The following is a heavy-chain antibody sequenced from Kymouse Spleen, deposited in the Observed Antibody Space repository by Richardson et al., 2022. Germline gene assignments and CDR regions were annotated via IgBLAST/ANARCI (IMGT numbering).Heavy chain of an antibody. V-gene: IGHV3-7*01. CDR3: ARQGSSSHYYGMDV. CDR2: IKQDGSEK. CDR1: GFTFSSYW. D-gene: IGHD6-6*01. J-gene: IGHJ6*02. Sequence: EVQLVESGGGLVQPGGSLRLSCAASGFTFSSYWMSWVRQAPGKGLEWVANIKQDGSEKYYVDSVKGRFTISRDNAKNSLYLQMNSLRAEDTAVYYCARQGSSSHYYGMDVWGQGTTVTVSS.